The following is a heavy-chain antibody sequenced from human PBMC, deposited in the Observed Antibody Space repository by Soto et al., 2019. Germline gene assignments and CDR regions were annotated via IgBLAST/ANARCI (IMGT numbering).Heavy chain of an antibody. CDR2: ISSSSSTI. Sequence: GGSLRLSCAASGFTFSSYSMNWVRQAPGKGLEWVSYISSSSSTIYYADSVKGRFTISRDNAKNSLYLQMNSLRDEDTAVYYCARDVPLDYGDYSNSFDYWGQGTLVNVS. CDR3: ARDVPLDYGDYSNSFDY. D-gene: IGHD4-17*01. CDR1: GFTFSSYS. J-gene: IGHJ4*02. V-gene: IGHV3-48*02.